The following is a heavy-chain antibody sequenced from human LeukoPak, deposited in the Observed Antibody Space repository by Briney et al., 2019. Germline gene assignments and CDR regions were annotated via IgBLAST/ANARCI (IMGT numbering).Heavy chain of an antibody. CDR1: GFTFSRYG. CDR2: ISYDGSNK. J-gene: IGHJ4*02. V-gene: IGHV3-30*18. Sequence: GGSLRLSCAASGFTFSRYGMHWVRQAPGKGLEWVAVISYDGSNKYYVDSVKGRFTISKDNSKNTLYLQMNSLRAEDTAVYYCAKDRDILTGYLDYWGQGTLV. CDR3: AKDRDILTGYLDY. D-gene: IGHD3-9*01.